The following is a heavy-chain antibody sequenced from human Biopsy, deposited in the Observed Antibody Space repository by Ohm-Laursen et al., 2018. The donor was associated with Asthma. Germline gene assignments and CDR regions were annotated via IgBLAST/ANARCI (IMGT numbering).Heavy chain of an antibody. J-gene: IGHJ6*02. CDR3: ARAVDYSHYYGIDV. CDR1: GPTFNSAG. D-gene: IGHD3-10*01. V-gene: IGHV1-18*01. Sequence: SVTASCQPSGPTFNSAGITWVRHAPGHGIEWMGWISVYNGNTKVAQKLQDRVTTITDTSTSTAYMELRSLRSDDTAVYFCARAVDYSHYYGIDVWGQGTTVTVS. CDR2: ISVYNGNT.